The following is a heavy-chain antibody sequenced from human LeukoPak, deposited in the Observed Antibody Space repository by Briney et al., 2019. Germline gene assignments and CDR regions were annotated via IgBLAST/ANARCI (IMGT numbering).Heavy chain of an antibody. Sequence: PSETLSLTCTVSGGSISSYYWSWIRQPPGKGLEWIGSIYYSGSTYYNSSLKSRVTISVDMSKNQFSLKLSSVTAADTAVYFCARFPYFEGFDYWGQGTQVIASS. V-gene: IGHV4-59*12. CDR2: IYYSGST. CDR3: ARFPYFEGFDY. D-gene: IGHD3-9*01. CDR1: GGSISSYY. J-gene: IGHJ4*02.